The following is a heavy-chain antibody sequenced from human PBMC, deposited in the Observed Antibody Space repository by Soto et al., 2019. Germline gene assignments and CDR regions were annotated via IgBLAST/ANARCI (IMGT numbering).Heavy chain of an antibody. CDR2: INWNGGST. Sequence: GGSLRLSCAASGFTFGDYGMSWVRQAPGKGLEWVSGINWNGGSTGYADSVKGRFTISRDNAKNSLYLQMNSLRAEDTALYYCARDLRQGAADYWGQGTLVTVSS. V-gene: IGHV3-20*04. D-gene: IGHD6-13*01. CDR1: GFTFGDYG. CDR3: ARDLRQGAADY. J-gene: IGHJ4*02.